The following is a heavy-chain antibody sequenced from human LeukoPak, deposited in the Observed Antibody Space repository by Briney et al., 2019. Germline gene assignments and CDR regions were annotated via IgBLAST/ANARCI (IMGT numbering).Heavy chain of an antibody. Sequence: SETLSLTCTVSGGSISSSSYYWGWIRQPPGKGLEWIGSIYYSGSTYYNPSLKSRVTISVDTSKNQFSLKLSSVTAADTAVYYCARGSGSGSGNPGWFDPWGQGTLVTVSS. CDR1: GGSISSSSYY. V-gene: IGHV4-39*07. J-gene: IGHJ5*02. CDR2: IYYSGST. D-gene: IGHD3-10*01. CDR3: ARGSGSGSGNPGWFDP.